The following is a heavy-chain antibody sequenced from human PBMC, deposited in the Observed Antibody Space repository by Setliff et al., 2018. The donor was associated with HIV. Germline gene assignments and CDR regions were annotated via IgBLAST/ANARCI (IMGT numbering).Heavy chain of an antibody. J-gene: IGHJ4*02. V-gene: IGHV1-18*01. Sequence: ASVKVSCKASGYTSTSYGISWVRQAPGQGLEWMGWISAYNGNTNYAQKLQGRVTMTTDTSTSTAYMELRSLRSDDTAVYYCARDRIPDLSGSYDYWGQGTLVTVSS. D-gene: IGHD1-26*01. CDR2: ISAYNGNT. CDR3: ARDRIPDLSGSYDY. CDR1: GYTSTSYG.